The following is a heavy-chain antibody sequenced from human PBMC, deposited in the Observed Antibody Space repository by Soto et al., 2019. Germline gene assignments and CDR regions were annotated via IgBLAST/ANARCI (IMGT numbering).Heavy chain of an antibody. J-gene: IGHJ4*02. D-gene: IGHD2-15*01. CDR3: AKDSVEASTLDY. Sequence: QVQLVESGGGVVQPGRSLRLSCAASGFTFSSYGMHWVRQAPGKGLEWVAVISYDGSNKYYADSVKGRFTISRDNSKNTLYLQMNRLRAEDTAVYYCAKDSVEASTLDYWGQGTLVTVSS. CDR1: GFTFSSYG. V-gene: IGHV3-30*18. CDR2: ISYDGSNK.